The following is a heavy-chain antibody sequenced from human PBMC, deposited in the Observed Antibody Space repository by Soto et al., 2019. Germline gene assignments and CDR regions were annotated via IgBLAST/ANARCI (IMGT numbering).Heavy chain of an antibody. J-gene: IGHJ6*02. CDR1: GYTFTSYY. V-gene: IGHV1-46*01. Sequence: ASVKVSCKASGYTFTSYYMHWVRQAPGQALEWMGIINPSGGSTSYAQKFQGRVTMTRDTSTSTVYMELSSLRSEDTAVYYCARSRTYCSGGSCYYYYYYGMDVWGQGTTVTVSS. CDR2: INPSGGST. CDR3: ARSRTYCSGGSCYYYYYYGMDV. D-gene: IGHD2-15*01.